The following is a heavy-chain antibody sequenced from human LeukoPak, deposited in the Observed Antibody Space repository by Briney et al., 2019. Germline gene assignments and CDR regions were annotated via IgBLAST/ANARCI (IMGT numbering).Heavy chain of an antibody. CDR3: ARLAAISGSDYPDD. Sequence: SETLSLTCTVSGVSISSYYWSWIRQPPGKGLEWIGYIVYSGNTIYNPSLRSRVTISADTSKNHFSLRLRSVTAADTAVYYCARLAAISGSDYPDDWGQGTLVTVSS. V-gene: IGHV4-59*08. CDR1: GVSISSYY. CDR2: IVYSGNT. J-gene: IGHJ4*02. D-gene: IGHD1-26*01.